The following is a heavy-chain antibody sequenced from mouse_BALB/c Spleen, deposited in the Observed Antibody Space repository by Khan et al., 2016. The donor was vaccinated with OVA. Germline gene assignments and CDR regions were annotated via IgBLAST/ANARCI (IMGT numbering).Heavy chain of an antibody. Sequence: EMQLVESGGDLVKPGGSLKLSCAASGYTFSTYGMSWVRQTPDKRLEWVATVSTGGGYTYYPDSVKGRFTISRDNAENTLYLQMSGLKSEDPAIFYCTRLAYYYDSEGFAYWGQGTLVTVSA. V-gene: IGHV5-6*01. D-gene: IGHD1-1*01. CDR2: VSTGGGYT. J-gene: IGHJ3*01. CDR3: TRLAYYYDSEGFAY. CDR1: GYTFSTYG.